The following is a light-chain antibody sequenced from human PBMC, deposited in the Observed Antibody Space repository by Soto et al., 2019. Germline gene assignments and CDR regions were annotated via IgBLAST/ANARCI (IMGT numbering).Light chain of an antibody. CDR1: QSISSNF. CDR2: GAS. CDR3: QQYGSSPPYT. Sequence: EIVLTQSPGTLSLSPGEGATLSCRASQSISSNFLAWYQQKPGQAPRLLIFGASTRASDIPDRFSGSGSGTDFTLTISRLEPEDFAVYYCQQYGSSPPYTIGKGTKLESK. V-gene: IGKV3-20*01. J-gene: IGKJ2*01.